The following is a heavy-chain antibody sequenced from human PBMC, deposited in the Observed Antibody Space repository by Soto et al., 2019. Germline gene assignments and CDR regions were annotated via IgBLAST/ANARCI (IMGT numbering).Heavy chain of an antibody. CDR2: MNPDSGNT. CDR3: ARGRFRRTWFDP. J-gene: IGHJ5*02. CDR1: GYTFTNYD. Sequence: QVQLVQSGAEVKKPGASVKVSCKASGYTFTNYDIHWVRQATGQGLEWMGWMNPDSGNTGQSKQFQGRVTRTRDTSISTAYMEMSSLRSEDRAVYYCARGRFRRTWFDPWGQGTLVTVSS. V-gene: IGHV1-8*01. D-gene: IGHD3-16*01.